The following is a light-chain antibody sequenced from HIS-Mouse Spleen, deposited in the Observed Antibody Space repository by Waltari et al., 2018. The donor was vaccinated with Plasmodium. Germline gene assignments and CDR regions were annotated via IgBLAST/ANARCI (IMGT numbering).Light chain of an antibody. V-gene: IGLV3-27*01. CDR1: VLAKKY. J-gene: IGLJ3*02. CDR2: KDS. Sequence: SYELTQPSSVSVSPGQTARITCSGDVLAKKYARWFQQKPGQAPALVIYKDSERPSGIPERFSGASSGTTVTLTISGAQVEDEADYYCYSAADNNRFGGGTKLTVL. CDR3: YSAADNNR.